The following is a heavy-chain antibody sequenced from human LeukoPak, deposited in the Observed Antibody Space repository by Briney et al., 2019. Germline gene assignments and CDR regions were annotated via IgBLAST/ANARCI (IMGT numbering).Heavy chain of an antibody. CDR2: IYYSGST. CDR1: GGSISSGGYY. Sequence: PSQTLSLTCTVSGGSISSGGYYWCWIRQHPGKGLEWIGYIYYSGSTYYNPSLKSRVTISVDTSKNQFSLKLSSVSAADTAVYYCARSLADSSGYYYFDYWGQGTLVTVSS. V-gene: IGHV4-31*03. CDR3: ARSLADSSGYYYFDY. D-gene: IGHD3-22*01. J-gene: IGHJ4*02.